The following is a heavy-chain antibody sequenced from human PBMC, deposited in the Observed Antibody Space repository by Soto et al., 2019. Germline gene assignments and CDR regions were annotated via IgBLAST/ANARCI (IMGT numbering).Heavy chain of an antibody. Sequence: GSLRLSCAASGFTFSSYWMHWVRQAPGKGLVWVSRINSDGSSTSYADSVKGRFTISRDNAKNTLYLQMNSLRAEDTAVYYCARTTVTNYYYYGMDVWGQGTTVTVSS. CDR3: ARTTVTNYYYYGMDV. D-gene: IGHD4-17*01. V-gene: IGHV3-74*01. CDR1: GFTFSSYW. CDR2: INSDGSST. J-gene: IGHJ6*02.